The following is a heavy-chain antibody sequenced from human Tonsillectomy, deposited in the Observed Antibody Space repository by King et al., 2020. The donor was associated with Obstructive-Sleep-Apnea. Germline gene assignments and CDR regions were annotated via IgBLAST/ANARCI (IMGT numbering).Heavy chain of an antibody. CDR3: IRQDYSIDY. CDR1: GFTFSGSA. CDR2: IRSKANSYAT. Sequence: VQLVESGGGLVQPGGSLKLSCAASGFTFSGSAMHWVRQASGKGLEWVGHIRSKANSYATAYAASVKGRFTISRDDSKNTAYLQMNSLKTEDTAGYYCIRQDYSIDYWGQGTLVTVSS. D-gene: IGHD4-11*01. J-gene: IGHJ4*02. V-gene: IGHV3-73*01.